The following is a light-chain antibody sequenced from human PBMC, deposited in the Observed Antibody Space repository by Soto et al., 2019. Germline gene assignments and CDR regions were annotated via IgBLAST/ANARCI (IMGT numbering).Light chain of an antibody. J-gene: IGKJ1*01. CDR1: QSVSSRY. V-gene: IGKV3-20*01. CDR2: AA. Sequence: VLTQSPGTLSLSPGERATLSCRASQSVSSRYLAWYQQKPGQAPRLLFYAAFRATGTPDRFRGSGSGTDFTLTIDRLEPEDVAVYYCQQYVKSPWTFGQGTKVDIK. CDR3: QQYVKSPWT.